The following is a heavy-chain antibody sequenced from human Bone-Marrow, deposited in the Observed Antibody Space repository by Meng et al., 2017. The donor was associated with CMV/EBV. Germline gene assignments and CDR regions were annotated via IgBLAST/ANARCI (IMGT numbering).Heavy chain of an antibody. CDR1: GFTFSTYA. CDR2: ISGSGDST. V-gene: IGHV3-23*01. CDR3: ARDYESSPYYFGN. D-gene: IGHD3-22*01. J-gene: IGHJ4*02. Sequence: GESLKISCAASGFTFSTYAMTWVRQAPGKGLEWVSTISGSGDSTYSADSVKGRFTISRDNSKNTLHLQMNSLRAADTAVYYCARDYESSPYYFGNWGQGTLVTVSS.